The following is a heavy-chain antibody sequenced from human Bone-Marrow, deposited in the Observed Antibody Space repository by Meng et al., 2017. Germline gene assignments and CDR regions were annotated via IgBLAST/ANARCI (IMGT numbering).Heavy chain of an antibody. J-gene: IGHJ4*02. CDR3: AREWVGAAAGRGGFDY. D-gene: IGHD6-13*01. CDR2: INPNSGGT. CDR1: GYTFTGYY. V-gene: IGHV1-2*02. Sequence: ASVKVSCKASGYTFTGYYMHWVRQAPGQGLEWMGWINPNSGGTNYAQKFQGRVTMTRDTSISTAYMELSRPRSDDTAVYYCAREWVGAAAGRGGFDYWGQGTLVTVSS.